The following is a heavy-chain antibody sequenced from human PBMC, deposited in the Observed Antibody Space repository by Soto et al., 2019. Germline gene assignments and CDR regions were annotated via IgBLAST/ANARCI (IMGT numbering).Heavy chain of an antibody. CDR2: ISGSGGST. CDR3: ATQITGTTKSNY. Sequence: XVSLQLSCAASGFTFSSYAMSWVRQAPGKGLEWVSAISGSGGSTYYADSVKGRFTISRDNSKNTLYLQMDSLRAEDTAVYYCATQITGTTKSNYWAQGTLVTVS. J-gene: IGHJ4*02. CDR1: GFTFSSYA. V-gene: IGHV3-23*01. D-gene: IGHD1-7*01.